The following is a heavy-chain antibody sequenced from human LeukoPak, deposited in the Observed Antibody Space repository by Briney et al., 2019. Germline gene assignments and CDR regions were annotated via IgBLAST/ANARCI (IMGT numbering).Heavy chain of an antibody. CDR3: ARSSGWYGRGYFDY. CDR2: IWYDGSNK. V-gene: IGHV3-33*08. D-gene: IGHD6-19*01. CDR1: GLTFSSFA. Sequence: PGGSLRLSCAASGLTFSSFAMTWVRQAPGKGLEWVAVIWYDGSNKYYADSVKGRFTISRDNSKNTLYLQMNSLRAEDTAVYYCARSSGWYGRGYFDYWGQGTLVTVSS. J-gene: IGHJ4*02.